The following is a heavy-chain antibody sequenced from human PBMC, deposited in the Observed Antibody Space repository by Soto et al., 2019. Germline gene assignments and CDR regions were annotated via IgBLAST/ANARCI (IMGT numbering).Heavy chain of an antibody. J-gene: IGHJ6*02. Sequence: SLRLSCAASGFTFSSYGMHWVRQAPGKGLEWVAVISYDGSNKYYADSVKGRFTISRDNSKNTLYLQMNSLRAEDTAVYYCAKGSEMARDYYYGMDVWGQGTTVTVSS. CDR1: GFTFSSYG. CDR2: ISYDGSNK. CDR3: AKGSEMARDYYYGMDV. V-gene: IGHV3-30*18. D-gene: IGHD5-12*01.